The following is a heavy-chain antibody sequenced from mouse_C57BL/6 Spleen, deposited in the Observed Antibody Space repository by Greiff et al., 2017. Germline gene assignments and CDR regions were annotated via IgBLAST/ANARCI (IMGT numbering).Heavy chain of an antibody. V-gene: IGHV2-5*01. J-gene: IGHJ3*01. CDR1: GFSLTSYG. CDR2: IWRGGST. D-gene: IGHD2-4*01. Sequence: VKLMESGSGLVQPSQSLSITCSFSGFSLTSYGVHWVRQSPGKGLEWMGVIWRGGSTDYYAAFMSRLCISKDNSKSQVFFTMISLQADATAIYDCDGNDSASWFAYMGHGTLVAVSA. CDR3: DGNDSASWFAY.